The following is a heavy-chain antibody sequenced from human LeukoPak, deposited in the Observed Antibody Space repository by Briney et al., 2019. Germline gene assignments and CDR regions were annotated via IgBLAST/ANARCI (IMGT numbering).Heavy chain of an antibody. J-gene: IGHJ5*02. CDR3: ARPRRPGYCSGGSCYSGNSGNWFDP. CDR2: INHSGRT. D-gene: IGHD2-15*01. V-gene: IGHV4-34*01. Sequence: SETLSLTCAVYGGSFRGYYWCWIRHPPGKGLEWIGEINHSGRTNYNPSIKRRVTISVDTSKNQFSLKLRSVTAADTAVYYCARPRRPGYCSGGSCYSGNSGNWFDPWGQGTLVTVSS. CDR1: GGSFRGYY.